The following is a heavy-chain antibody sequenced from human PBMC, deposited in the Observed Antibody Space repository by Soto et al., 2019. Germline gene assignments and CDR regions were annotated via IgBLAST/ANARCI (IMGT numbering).Heavy chain of an antibody. CDR3: AKDISNSSGWYGDY. J-gene: IGHJ4*02. V-gene: IGHV3-23*01. CDR1: GFTFSSYA. CDR2: ISGSGGST. D-gene: IGHD6-19*01. Sequence: GGSLRLSCAASGFTFSSYAMSWVRQAPGKGLEWVSAISGSGGSTYYADSVKGRFTISRDNSKNTLYLQMNSLRAEDTAVYYCAKDISNSSGWYGDYWRQGTLVTVSS.